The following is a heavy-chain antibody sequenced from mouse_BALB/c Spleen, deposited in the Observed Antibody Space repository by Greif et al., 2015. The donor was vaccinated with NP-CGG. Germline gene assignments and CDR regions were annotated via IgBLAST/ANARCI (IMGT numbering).Heavy chain of an antibody. D-gene: IGHD1-1*01. CDR2: IDPANGNT. J-gene: IGHJ2*01. Sequence: VQLQQSGAELVKPGASVKLSCTASGFNIKDTYMHWVKQRPEQGLEWIGRIDPANGNTKYDPKFQGKATITADTSSNTAYLQLSSLTSEDTAVYYCARDLYGSSLFDYWGQGTTLTVSS. V-gene: IGHV14-3*02. CDR3: ARDLYGSSLFDY. CDR1: GFNIKDTY.